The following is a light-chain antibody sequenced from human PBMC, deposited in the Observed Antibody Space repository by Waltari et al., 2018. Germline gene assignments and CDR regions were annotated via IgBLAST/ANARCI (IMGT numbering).Light chain of an antibody. CDR2: DNF. CDR1: SSNLGPGYD. Sequence: QSHLTKPPPVSGAPVQRVIIPSTGSSSNLGPGYDVHWSQHRPGTAPKLLIYDNFNRPSGGRDRFSGSKSGTSASLAITGLQAEDEADYFCQSFDISLSGHVVFGGGTKLTVL. J-gene: IGLJ2*01. CDR3: QSFDISLSGHVV. V-gene: IGLV1-40*01.